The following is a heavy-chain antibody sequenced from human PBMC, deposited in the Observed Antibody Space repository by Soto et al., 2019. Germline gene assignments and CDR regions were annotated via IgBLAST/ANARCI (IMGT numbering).Heavy chain of an antibody. CDR2: ISGRSSTT. CDR1: GFTFSSYS. V-gene: IGHV3-48*01. D-gene: IGHD2-15*01. J-gene: IGHJ4*02. CDR3: AKGLAAANETWRDFDY. Sequence: GGSLRLSCVASGFTFSSYSMNWVRQAPGRGLEWVSYISGRSSTTHYADSVKGRFTISRDNSRNTVYLQMDSLTADDTAVYYCAKGLAAANETWRDFDYWGQGTLVTVSS.